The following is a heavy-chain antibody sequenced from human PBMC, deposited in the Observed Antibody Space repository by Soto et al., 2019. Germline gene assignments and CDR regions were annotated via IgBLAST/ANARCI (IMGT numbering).Heavy chain of an antibody. CDR1: GGSFSGYY. D-gene: IGHD6-19*01. V-gene: IGHV4-34*01. CDR2: INHSGST. J-gene: IGHJ5*02. Sequence: SETLSLTCAVYGGSFSGYYWSWIRQTPGKGLEWIGQINHSGSTNYNPSLKSRAILLVDTSKNQFSLKLRSMTAADTAVYYCARGSGWFESNNWFDPWGQGTLVSSPQ. CDR3: ARGSGWFESNNWFDP.